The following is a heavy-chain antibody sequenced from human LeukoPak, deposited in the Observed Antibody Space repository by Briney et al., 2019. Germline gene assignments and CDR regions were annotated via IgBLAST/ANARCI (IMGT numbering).Heavy chain of an antibody. Sequence: GGSLRLSCVASGFTFSSYEMNWVRQAPGKGLEWLSYICRSDSTTHYADSVKGRFTISRDNAKNSLYLQMHSLRVEDTAVYSCAELGIAMIGGVWGKGTTVTISS. D-gene: IGHD3-10*02. CDR2: ICRSDSTT. V-gene: IGHV3-48*03. CDR3: AELGIAMIGGV. CDR1: GFTFSSYE. J-gene: IGHJ6*04.